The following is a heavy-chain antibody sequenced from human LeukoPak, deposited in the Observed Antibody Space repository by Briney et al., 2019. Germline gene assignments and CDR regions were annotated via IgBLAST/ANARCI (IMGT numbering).Heavy chain of an antibody. J-gene: IGHJ6*03. D-gene: IGHD3-3*01. Sequence: GGSLRLSCAASGFTFSSYWMSWVRQAPGKGLEWVANIKQDGSEKYYVDSVKGRFTISRDNAKNSLYLQMDSLRAEDTAVYYCARVKGSGYFLVYYYYMDVWGKGTTVTVSS. V-gene: IGHV3-7*01. CDR1: GFTFSSYW. CDR3: ARVKGSGYFLVYYYYMDV. CDR2: IKQDGSEK.